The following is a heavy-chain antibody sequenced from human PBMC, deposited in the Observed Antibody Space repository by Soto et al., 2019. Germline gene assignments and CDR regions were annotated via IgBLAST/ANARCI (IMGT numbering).Heavy chain of an antibody. J-gene: IGHJ4*02. V-gene: IGHV3-23*01. CDR3: AREDSIIIPAVSDF. CDR2: ISGSGGHT. CDR1: GFSFSSYA. Sequence: LRLSCAASGFSFSSYAMSWVRQAPGKGLEWVSTISGSGGHTYYSDSVKGRFTISRDNAKNSVSLQMNTLRVEDTAVYYCAREDSIIIPAVSDFWGQGTLVTVSS. D-gene: IGHD2-2*01.